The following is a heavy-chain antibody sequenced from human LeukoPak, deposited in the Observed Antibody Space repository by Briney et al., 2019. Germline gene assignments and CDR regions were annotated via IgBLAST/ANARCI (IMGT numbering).Heavy chain of an antibody. CDR3: AREGPRMAVDY. J-gene: IGHJ4*02. Sequence: PSETLSLTCTVSGDSISTTTYYWSWIRQPPGKGLEWIGYIYYSGSTNYNPSLKSRVTISVDTSKNQFSLKLSSVTAADTAVYYCAREGPRMAVDYWGQGTLVTVSS. CDR2: IYYSGST. D-gene: IGHD6-19*01. V-gene: IGHV4-61*01. CDR1: GDSISTTTYY.